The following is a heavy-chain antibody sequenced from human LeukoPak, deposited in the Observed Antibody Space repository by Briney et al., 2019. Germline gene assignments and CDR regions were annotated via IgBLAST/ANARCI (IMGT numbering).Heavy chain of an antibody. CDR3: AKASANWGNYYFDY. CDR2: ISGSAGTT. V-gene: IGHV3-23*01. CDR1: GFTFSSYA. Sequence: GGSLRLSCAASGFTFSSYAMHWVRQAPGEGLEWVSAISGSAGTTYYADSVKGGFTISRDNSKNTLYLQMNSLRAEDTAVYYCAKASANWGNYYFDYWGQGTLVTVSS. J-gene: IGHJ4*02. D-gene: IGHD7-27*01.